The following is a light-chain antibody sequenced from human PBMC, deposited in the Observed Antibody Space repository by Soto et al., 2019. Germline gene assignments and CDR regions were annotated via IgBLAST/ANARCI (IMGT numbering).Light chain of an antibody. Sequence: QSALTQPPSASGSPGQSVTISCTGTSSEVGANNYVSWYQQHPGKAPKLMIYEVTKRPSGVPDRFSGSKSGNTASLTVSGLQAEDEADYYCISYAGTNRVFGTGTKLTVL. V-gene: IGLV2-8*01. CDR1: SSEVGANNY. J-gene: IGLJ1*01. CDR3: ISYAGTNRV. CDR2: EVT.